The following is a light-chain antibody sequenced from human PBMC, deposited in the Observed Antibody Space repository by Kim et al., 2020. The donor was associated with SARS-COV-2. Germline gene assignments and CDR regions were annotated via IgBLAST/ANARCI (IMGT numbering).Light chain of an antibody. J-gene: IGLJ1*01. CDR3: TTHANNNYI. Sequence: SVTITCSGTSSDFGGYGGYNYVSCYQQRPGKAPKLIIYEVTKRPSGVPNRFSGSKSGNTASLTVSGLQAEDEADYYCTTHANNNYIFGTGTKVTVL. V-gene: IGLV2-8*01. CDR1: SSDFGGYGGYNY. CDR2: EVT.